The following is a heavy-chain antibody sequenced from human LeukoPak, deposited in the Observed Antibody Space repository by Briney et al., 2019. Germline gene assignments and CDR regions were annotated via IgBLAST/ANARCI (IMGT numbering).Heavy chain of an antibody. CDR3: ARTRYYYNSRSYGAPYYFDY. CDR1: GRSFSGYY. J-gene: IGHJ4*02. Sequence: SETLSLTCAVYGRSFSGYYWSWIRQPPGEGLEWIGSIYYSGSTYYNPSLKSRVTISVDTSKNQFSLKLSSVTAADTAVYYCARTRYYYNSRSYGAPYYFDYWGQGTLVTVSS. D-gene: IGHD3-10*01. V-gene: IGHV4-34*01. CDR2: IYYSGST.